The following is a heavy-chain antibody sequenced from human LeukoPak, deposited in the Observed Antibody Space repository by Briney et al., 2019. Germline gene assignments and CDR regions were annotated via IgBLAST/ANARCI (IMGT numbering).Heavy chain of an antibody. J-gene: IGHJ4*02. CDR2: IYPGDSDT. Sequence: GESLKISCKGSGYSLTSYWIGWVRQMPGKGLEWMGIIYPGDSDTKYSPSFQGQVTISADRSSNTAYLQWSSLKASDTAIYFCARHPITRYYDSSGDSAGGPDYWGQGTLVTVSS. D-gene: IGHD3-22*01. CDR1: GYSLTSYW. V-gene: IGHV5-51*01. CDR3: ARHPITRYYDSSGDSAGGPDY.